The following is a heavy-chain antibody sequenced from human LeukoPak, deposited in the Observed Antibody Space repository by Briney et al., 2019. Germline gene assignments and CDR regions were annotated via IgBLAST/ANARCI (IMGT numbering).Heavy chain of an antibody. CDR1: GFTFSSYW. V-gene: IGHV3-74*01. CDR2: ILSDGSIT. Sequence: GGSLRLSCAASGFTFSSYWMHWVRHAPGKGLVWVSRILSDGSITSYADSVQGRFTISRDNAKNTLYLQMNSLRLEDTAVYYCARGNGGNSLYWGQGTLVTVSS. CDR3: ARGNGGNSLY. D-gene: IGHD4-23*01. J-gene: IGHJ4*02.